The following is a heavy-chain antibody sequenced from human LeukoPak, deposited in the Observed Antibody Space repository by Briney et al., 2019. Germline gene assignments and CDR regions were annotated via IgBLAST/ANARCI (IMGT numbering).Heavy chain of an antibody. CDR2: ISDTGGTT. Sequence: GGSLRLSCAASGFTFSSYAMTWVRQAPGKGLEWVSSISDTGGTTYYADSVKGRFTISRDNAKNSLYLQMNSLRAEDTAVYYCASSYYGSGSYGDNWFDPWGQGTLVTVSS. CDR1: GFTFSSYA. V-gene: IGHV3-23*01. CDR3: ASSYYGSGSYGDNWFDP. J-gene: IGHJ5*02. D-gene: IGHD3-10*01.